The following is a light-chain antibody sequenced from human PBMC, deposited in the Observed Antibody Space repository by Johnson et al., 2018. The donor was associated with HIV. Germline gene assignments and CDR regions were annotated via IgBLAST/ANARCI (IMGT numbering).Light chain of an antibody. CDR2: DNN. J-gene: IGLJ1*01. Sequence: QSVLTQPPSVSAAPGQKVTISCSGSSSNIGNNYVSWYQQLPGTAPKLLIYDNNKRPSGIPDRFSGSKSGTSATLGITGLLTGDEADYYCGTWDGSLRAGFFGTGTKVTVL. CDR3: GTWDGSLRAGF. V-gene: IGLV1-51*01. CDR1: SSNIGNNY.